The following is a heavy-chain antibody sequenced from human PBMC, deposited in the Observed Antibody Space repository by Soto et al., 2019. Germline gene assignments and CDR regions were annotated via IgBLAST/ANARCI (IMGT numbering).Heavy chain of an antibody. Sequence: PGGSLRLSCAASGFTFSSYAMHWVRQAPGKGLEYVSAISSNGGSTYYANSVKGRFTISRDNSKNTLYLQMGSLRAEDMAVYYCARYRSPATMVRGVIWVNWFDPWGQGTLVTVSS. CDR2: ISSNGGST. CDR1: GFTFSSYA. CDR3: ARYRSPATMVRGVIWVNWFDP. V-gene: IGHV3-64*01. D-gene: IGHD3-10*01. J-gene: IGHJ5*02.